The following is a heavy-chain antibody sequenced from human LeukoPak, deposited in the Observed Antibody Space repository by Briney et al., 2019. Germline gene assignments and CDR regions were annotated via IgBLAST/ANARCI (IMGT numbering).Heavy chain of an antibody. D-gene: IGHD6-19*01. CDR2: IYHSGST. Sequence: PSETLSLTCTVSGYSISSGYYWGWIRQPPGKGLEWIGSIYHSGSTYYNPSLKSRATISVDTSKNQFSLKLSSVTAADTAVYYCARSSSGWHPRPRTPLDYWGQGTLVTVSS. J-gene: IGHJ4*02. V-gene: IGHV4-38-2*02. CDR1: GYSISSGYY. CDR3: ARSSSGWHPRPRTPLDY.